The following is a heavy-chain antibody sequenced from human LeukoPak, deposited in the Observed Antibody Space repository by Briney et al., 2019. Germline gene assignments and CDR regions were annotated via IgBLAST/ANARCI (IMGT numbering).Heavy chain of an antibody. D-gene: IGHD2-15*01. J-gene: IGHJ3*02. V-gene: IGHV3-48*03. CDR2: IGSSGSTF. CDR1: GFTFSSYE. Sequence: GGSLRLSCAASGFTFSSYEMNWVRQAPGKGLEWVSYIGSSGSTFYHADSVMGRFTISRDNSKNSLYLQMNSLRAEDTAVYYCAGDSSGGDAFDSWGQGTMVTVSS. CDR3: AGDSSGGDAFDS.